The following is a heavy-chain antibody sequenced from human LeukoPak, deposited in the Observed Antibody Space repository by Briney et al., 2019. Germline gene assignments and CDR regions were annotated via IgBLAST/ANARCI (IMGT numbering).Heavy chain of an antibody. CDR2: IYYSGST. J-gene: IGHJ4*02. Sequence: SETLSLTCTVSGGSISSSSYYWGWIRQPPGKGLEWIGSIYYSGSTYHNPSLKSRVTISVDTSKNQFSLKLSSVTAADTAVYYCARDRGIAAAGTIDYWGQGTLVTVSS. CDR1: GGSISSSSYY. CDR3: ARDRGIAAAGTIDY. D-gene: IGHD6-13*01. V-gene: IGHV4-39*07.